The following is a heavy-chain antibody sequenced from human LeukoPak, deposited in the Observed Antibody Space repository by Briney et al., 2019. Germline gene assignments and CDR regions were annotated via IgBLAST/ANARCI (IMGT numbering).Heavy chain of an antibody. Sequence: SETLSLTCTVSGGSISSYYWSWIRQPPGKGLEWIGYIYYSGSTNYNPSLKSRVTISVDTSKNQSSLKLSSVTAADTAVYYCARDDQDAFDIWGQGTMVTVSS. V-gene: IGHV4-59*01. D-gene: IGHD2-2*01. CDR2: IYYSGST. CDR1: GGSISSYY. J-gene: IGHJ3*02. CDR3: ARDDQDAFDI.